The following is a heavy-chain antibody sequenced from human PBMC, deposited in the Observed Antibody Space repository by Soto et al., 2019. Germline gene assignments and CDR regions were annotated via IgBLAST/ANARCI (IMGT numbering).Heavy chain of an antibody. CDR2: IYHSGST. J-gene: IGHJ4*02. Sequence: SETLSLTCAVSGGSISSGGYSWSWIRQPPGKGLEWIGYIYHSGSTYYNPSLKSRVTISVDRSKNQFSLKLSSVTAADTAVYYCAGGGGIPGSYGGKGTLDPVSS. CDR1: GGSISSGGYS. D-gene: IGHD2-15*01. CDR3: AGGGGIPGSY. V-gene: IGHV4-30-2*01.